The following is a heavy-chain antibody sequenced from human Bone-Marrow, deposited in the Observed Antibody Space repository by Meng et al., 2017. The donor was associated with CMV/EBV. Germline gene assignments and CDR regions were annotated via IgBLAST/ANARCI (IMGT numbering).Heavy chain of an antibody. V-gene: IGHV3-48*04. CDR2: ISSSGSTI. J-gene: IGHJ4*02. CDR1: GFTFSDYW. CDR3: ARESPQQPFDY. D-gene: IGHD6-13*01. Sequence: GESLKISCAASGFTFSDYWMTWVRQAPGKGLEWVSYISSSGSTIYYADSVKGRFTISRDNAKNSLYLQMNSLRAEDTAVYYCARESPQQPFDYWGQGTLVTVSS.